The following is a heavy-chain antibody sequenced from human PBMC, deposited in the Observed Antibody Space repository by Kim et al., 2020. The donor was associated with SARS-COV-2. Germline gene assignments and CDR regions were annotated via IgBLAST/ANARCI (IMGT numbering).Heavy chain of an antibody. CDR2: IEPSDSYT. D-gene: IGHD2-2*01. V-gene: IGHV5-10-1*01. Sequence: GESLKISCKGSGYSFTSYWISWVRQMPGKGLEWMGRIEPSDSYTNYSPSFQGHVTISADKSISTAYLQWSSLKASDTAMYYCARDYCSSTSCSPPMDVWGQGTTVTVSS. J-gene: IGHJ6*02. CDR3: ARDYCSSTSCSPPMDV. CDR1: GYSFTSYW.